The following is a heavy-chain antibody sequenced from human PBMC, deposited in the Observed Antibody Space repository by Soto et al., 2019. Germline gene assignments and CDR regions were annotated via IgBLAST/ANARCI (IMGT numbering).Heavy chain of an antibody. CDR2: IYYSGST. J-gene: IGHJ5*02. CDR3: AREYYYGSGSYEDWFDP. Sequence: SETLSLTCTVSGGSISSYYWSWIRQPPGKGLEWIGYIYYSGSTNYNPSLKSRVTISVDTSKNQFSLKLSSVTAADTAVYYCAREYYYGSGSYEDWFDPWGQGTLVTVSS. CDR1: GGSISSYY. V-gene: IGHV4-59*01. D-gene: IGHD3-10*01.